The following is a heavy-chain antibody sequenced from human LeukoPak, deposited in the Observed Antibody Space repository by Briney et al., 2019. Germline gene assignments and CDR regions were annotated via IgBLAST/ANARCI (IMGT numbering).Heavy chain of an antibody. D-gene: IGHD5-12*01. V-gene: IGHV3-74*01. Sequence: QTGGSLRLSCAASGFTFSSYWMHWVRQAPGKGLVWVSRINTDGSSTSYADSVKGRFTISRDNAKNTLYLQMNSLRAEDTAVYYCAKDSGYSGYESEFDYWGQGTLVTVSS. CDR3: AKDSGYSGYESEFDY. J-gene: IGHJ4*02. CDR1: GFTFSSYW. CDR2: INTDGSST.